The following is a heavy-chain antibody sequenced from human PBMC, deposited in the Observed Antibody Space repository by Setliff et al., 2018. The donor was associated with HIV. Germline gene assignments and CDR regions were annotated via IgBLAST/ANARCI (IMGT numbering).Heavy chain of an antibody. V-gene: IGHV4-61*09. CDR3: AREGLPTPYYFDY. J-gene: IGHJ4*02. CDR2: IYTSGST. Sequence: SETLSLTCTVSGGSISSGSYYWNWIRQPAGTGLEWIGHIYTSGSTNYNPSLKSRVTIAVDTSKNQFALKLSSVTAADTAVYYCAREGLPTPYYFDYWGQGTLVTVSS. CDR1: GGSISSGSYY.